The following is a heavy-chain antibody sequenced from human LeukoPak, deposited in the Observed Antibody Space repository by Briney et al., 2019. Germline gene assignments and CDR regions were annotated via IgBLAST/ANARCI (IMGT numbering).Heavy chain of an antibody. V-gene: IGHV3-23*01. D-gene: IGHD4-17*01. CDR3: VKDGGDYGDYSYYFDY. Sequence: PGGSLRLSCAASGFTVTTTYMSWVRQAPGKGLEWVSAISGSGGSTYYADSVKGRFAISRDNAEDSLYLQMNSLRTEDTAFYYCVKDGGDYGDYSYYFDYWGQGTLVTVSS. CDR2: ISGSGGST. J-gene: IGHJ4*02. CDR1: GFTVTTTY.